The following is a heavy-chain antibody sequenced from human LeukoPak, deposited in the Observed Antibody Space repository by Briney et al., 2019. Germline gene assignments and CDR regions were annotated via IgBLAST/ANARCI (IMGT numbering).Heavy chain of an antibody. CDR1: GGSFSGYY. D-gene: IGHD6-6*01. V-gene: IGHV4-34*01. CDR2: INHSGST. Sequence: SETLSLTCAVYGGSFSGYYLSWIRQPPGKGLEWIGEINHSGSTNYNPSLKSRVTISVDTSKNQFSLKLSSVTAADTAVYYCARGSEEYSSSSPLPYFDYWGQGTLVTVSS. CDR3: ARGSEEYSSSSPLPYFDY. J-gene: IGHJ4*02.